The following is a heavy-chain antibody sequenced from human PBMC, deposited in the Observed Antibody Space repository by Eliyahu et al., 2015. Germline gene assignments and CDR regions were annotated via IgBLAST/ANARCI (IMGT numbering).Heavy chain of an antibody. Sequence: QVQLQESGPGLVKPSETLSXTCAVXGGSISXFXWSWSRQPAGKGLEWIGRISTSGNTNYXPSLKSRLTMSVDTSKNQFSVELRSVTAADTAVYYCTRTEWFGELGPHYYGMDVWGQGTTVTVSS. CDR2: ISTSGNT. D-gene: IGHD3-10*01. V-gene: IGHV4-4*07. J-gene: IGHJ6*02. CDR3: TRTEWFGELGPHYYGMDV. CDR1: GGSISXFX.